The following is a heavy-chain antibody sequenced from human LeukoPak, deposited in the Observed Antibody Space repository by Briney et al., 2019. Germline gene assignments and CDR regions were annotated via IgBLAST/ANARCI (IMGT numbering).Heavy chain of an antibody. V-gene: IGHV3-7*04. CDR1: GFTFSSYA. D-gene: IGHD6-25*01. Sequence: GGSLRLSCAASGFTFSSYAMSWVRQAPGKGLEWVANIKQDGSEKYYVDSVKGRFTISRDNAKNSLYLQMNSLRAEDTAVYYCARGIDSGNWFDPWGRGTLVTVSS. CDR3: ARGIDSGNWFDP. CDR2: IKQDGSEK. J-gene: IGHJ5*02.